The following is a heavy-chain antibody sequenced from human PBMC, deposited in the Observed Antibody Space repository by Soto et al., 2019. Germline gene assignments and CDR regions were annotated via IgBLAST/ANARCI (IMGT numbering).Heavy chain of an antibody. J-gene: IGHJ4*02. D-gene: IGHD1-26*01. CDR1: GYTFTSYG. Sequence: QVQLVQSGAEVKKPGASVKVSCKASGYTFTSYGISWVRQAPGQGLEWMGWINPYNGNTNYAQKLQGRVTMTTDTTTHTAYMEQRSLRSDDTAVYYCARYWSGIDYWGEGTLVTVSS. CDR2: INPYNGNT. CDR3: ARYWSGIDY. V-gene: IGHV1-18*01.